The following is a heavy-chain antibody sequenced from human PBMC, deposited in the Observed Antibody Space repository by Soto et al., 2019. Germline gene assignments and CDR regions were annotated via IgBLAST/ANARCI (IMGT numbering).Heavy chain of an antibody. J-gene: IGHJ4*02. CDR2: MNPNSGNT. CDR1: GYTFTSYD. CDR3: ARDYSNYGGTKYYFGY. V-gene: IGHV1-8*01. Sequence: QVQLVQSGAEVKKPGASVKVSCKASGYTFTSYDINWVRQATGQGLEWMGWMNPNSGNTGYAQKFQGRVTMTRNTSISTAYMELSSLRYEDTAVYYCARDYSNYGGTKYYFGYWGQGTLVTVSS. D-gene: IGHD4-4*01.